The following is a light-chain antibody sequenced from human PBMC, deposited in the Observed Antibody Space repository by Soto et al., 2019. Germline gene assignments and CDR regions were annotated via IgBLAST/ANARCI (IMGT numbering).Light chain of an antibody. J-gene: IGKJ2*01. CDR2: AAS. V-gene: IGKV3-20*01. CDR1: QSVSNTN. CDR3: QQYVSSPPQYI. Sequence: EIVLTQSPGALSLSPGERVTLSCTTSQSVSNTNFAWYQQRPGQAPRLLIYAASNRATGTPDRFSGSASGTDFTLTISRLEPEDFAVYYCQQYVSSPPQYIFDQGTKLEIK.